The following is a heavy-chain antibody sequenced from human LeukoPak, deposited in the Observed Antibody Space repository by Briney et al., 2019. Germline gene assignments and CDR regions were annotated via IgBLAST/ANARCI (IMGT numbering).Heavy chain of an antibody. CDR2: ISASGNTK. J-gene: IGHJ4*02. D-gene: IGHD3-3*01. CDR3: AGVEVVIGY. Sequence: GGSLRLSCAASGFTFSRYSMIWVRQAPGKGLEWVSYISASGNTKFYADSVKGRFAISRDNAKNSVLLQMNSLRDEDTAVYYCAGVEVVIGYWGQGTLVTVSS. CDR1: GFTFSRYS. V-gene: IGHV3-48*02.